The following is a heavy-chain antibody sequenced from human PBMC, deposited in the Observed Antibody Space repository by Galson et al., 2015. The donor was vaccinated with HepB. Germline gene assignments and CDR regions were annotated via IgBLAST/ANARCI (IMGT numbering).Heavy chain of an antibody. J-gene: IGHJ6*02. D-gene: IGHD5-12*01. Sequence: SLRLSCAGSGFIFSSYSMNWVRQAPGKGLEWVCYISSSSTYIYYEDSVKVRFTVSRDNAENSLYLEMNSLRAGDTAVHYCARDSIGAGWLQDYGMDVWGQGTTVTVSS. CDR1: GFIFSSYS. V-gene: IGHV3-21*01. CDR2: ISSSSTYI. CDR3: ARDSIGAGWLQDYGMDV.